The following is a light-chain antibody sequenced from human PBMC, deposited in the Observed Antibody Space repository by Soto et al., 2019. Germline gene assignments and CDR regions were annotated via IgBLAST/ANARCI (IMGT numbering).Light chain of an antibody. CDR3: QHRANWPLT. CDR2: GAS. CDR1: QSVSSN. Sequence: EIVLTQSPGTLSLSPGERATLSCRASQSVSSNLAWYQQKPGQAPRLLIYGASTRATGIPARFSGSGSGTDFTLTISSLEPEDFALYYCQHRANWPLTFGGGTKVDI. V-gene: IGKV3-11*01. J-gene: IGKJ4*01.